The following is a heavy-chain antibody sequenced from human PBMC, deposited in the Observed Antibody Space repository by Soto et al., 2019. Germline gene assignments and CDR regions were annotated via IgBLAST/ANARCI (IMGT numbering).Heavy chain of an antibody. CDR1: GYTFTSYY. CDR3: ARAVVDDFWSGRIHFDY. Sequence: QVQLVQSGAEVKKPGASVKVSCKASGYTFTSYYIHWVRQAPGQGLEWMGIINPSGGSTNYAQKFQGRVTMTRDTCTSPVYMELSSQRSEDPAVYYCARAVVDDFWSGRIHFDYWGQGTLVPVSS. J-gene: IGHJ4*02. D-gene: IGHD3-3*01. V-gene: IGHV1-46*01. CDR2: INPSGGST.